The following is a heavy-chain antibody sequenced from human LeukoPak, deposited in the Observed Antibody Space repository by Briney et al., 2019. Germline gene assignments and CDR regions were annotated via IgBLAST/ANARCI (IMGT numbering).Heavy chain of an antibody. CDR3: ARGVNSQGTAMVLFDS. CDR1: GYTFTNHD. J-gene: IGHJ4*02. D-gene: IGHD5-18*01. Sequence: ASVKISCKASGYTFTNHDINWVRQASGQGLEWMGWMNPKSGNTGYLQKFQGRVTMTRDTSMSTAFMELSSLTSEDTAVYYCARGVNSQGTAMVLFDSWGQGSLVTVSA. CDR2: MNPKSGNT. V-gene: IGHV1-8*01.